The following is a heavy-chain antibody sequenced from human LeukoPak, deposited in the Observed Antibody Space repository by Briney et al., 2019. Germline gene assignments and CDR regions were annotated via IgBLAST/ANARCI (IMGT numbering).Heavy chain of an antibody. J-gene: IGHJ6*02. Sequence: SETLSLTCTVSGGSISSGDYYWSWIRQPPGKGLEWIGYIYYSGSTYYNPSLKSRVTISVDTSKNQFSLKLSSVTAADTAVYYCARDPSTRGPEGYYYYGMDVWGQGTTVTVSS. CDR2: IYYSGST. CDR1: GGSISSGDYY. D-gene: IGHD2-2*01. CDR3: ARDPSTRGPEGYYYYGMDV. V-gene: IGHV4-30-4*01.